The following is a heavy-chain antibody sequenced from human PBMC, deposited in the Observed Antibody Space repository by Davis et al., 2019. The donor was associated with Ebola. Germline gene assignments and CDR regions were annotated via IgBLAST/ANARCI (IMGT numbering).Heavy chain of an antibody. CDR3: ARYSSSLYFDY. CDR1: GDSINGYY. D-gene: IGHD6-13*01. Sequence: SETLSLTCTVSGDSINGYYWSWIRQPPGKGLEWIGYIYYSGSTNYNPSLKSRVTISVDTSKNQFSLKLSSVTAADTAVYYCARYSSSLYFDYWGQGTLVTVSS. CDR2: IYYSGST. V-gene: IGHV4-59*08. J-gene: IGHJ4*02.